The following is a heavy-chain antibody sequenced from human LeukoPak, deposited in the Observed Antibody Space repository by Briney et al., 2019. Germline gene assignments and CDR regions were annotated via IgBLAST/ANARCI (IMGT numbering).Heavy chain of an antibody. CDR3: ATDFIAAAGDYYYYMDV. CDR1: GGSISSHY. Sequence: SETLSLTCTVSGGSISSHYWSWIRQPLGKGLEWIGYIYYSGSTNYNPSLKSRVTISVDTSKNQFSLKLSSVTAADTAVYYCATDFIAAAGDYYYYMDVWGKGTTVTVSS. CDR2: IYYSGST. V-gene: IGHV4-59*11. J-gene: IGHJ6*03. D-gene: IGHD6-13*01.